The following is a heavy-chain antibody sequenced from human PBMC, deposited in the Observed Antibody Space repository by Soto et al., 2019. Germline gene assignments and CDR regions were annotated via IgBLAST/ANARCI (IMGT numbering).Heavy chain of an antibody. J-gene: IGHJ5*02. D-gene: IGHD3-10*01. Sequence: QVQLQQWGAGLLKPSETLSLTCAVYGGSFSGYYWSWIRQPPGKGLEWIGEINHSGSTNYNPSLKHRVTISVDTSKNQFSLKLSSVTAADTAVYYCASAGSGSFYPNWFDPWGQGTLVTVSS. CDR1: GGSFSGYY. CDR2: INHSGST. V-gene: IGHV4-34*01. CDR3: ASAGSGSFYPNWFDP.